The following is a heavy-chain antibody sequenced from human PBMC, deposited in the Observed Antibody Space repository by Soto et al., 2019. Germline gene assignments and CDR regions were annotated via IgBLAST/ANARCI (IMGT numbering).Heavy chain of an antibody. J-gene: IGHJ4*02. D-gene: IGHD3-22*01. V-gene: IGHV3-21*01. CDR3: ARLVYYYDSSGYYYFDY. Sequence: EVQLVESGGGLVKPGGSLRLSCAASGFTFSSYSMNWVRQAQGKGLEWVSSISSHSSYIYYADSVTGRFTISRDNAKNSLYLQMNSLRAEDTAVYYCARLVYYYDSSGYYYFDYWGQGTLVTVSS. CDR2: ISSHSSYI. CDR1: GFTFSSYS.